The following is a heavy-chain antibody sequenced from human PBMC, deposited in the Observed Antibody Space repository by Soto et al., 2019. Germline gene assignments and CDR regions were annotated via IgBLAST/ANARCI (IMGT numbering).Heavy chain of an antibody. D-gene: IGHD2-15*01. V-gene: IGHV3-11*01. J-gene: IGHJ4*02. CDR2: INISGRMT. CDR1: GFIFRDYF. CDR3: ARLGVASHQFDH. Sequence: QVQLVESGGGLVKPGGSLRLSCAGAGFIFRDYFMTWIRQSPGKGLEWVADINISGRMTHYADSVKGRFTMSRDNDKKSLYLQMDSLRVGDTAVYYCARLGVASHQFDHWGQGTLVSVSS.